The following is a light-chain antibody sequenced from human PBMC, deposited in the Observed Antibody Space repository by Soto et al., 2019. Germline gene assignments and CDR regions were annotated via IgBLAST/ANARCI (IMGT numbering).Light chain of an antibody. Sequence: QAALTQPASVSGSTGQSITISCTGTSSDVGGYNYVSWYQQHPGKAPKLMIYEVSNRPSGVSNRFSGSKSGNTASLTISGLQAEDEADYYCSSYTSSSTYVFGPGTMVTVL. CDR1: SSDVGGYNY. J-gene: IGLJ1*01. CDR3: SSYTSSSTYV. CDR2: EVS. V-gene: IGLV2-14*01.